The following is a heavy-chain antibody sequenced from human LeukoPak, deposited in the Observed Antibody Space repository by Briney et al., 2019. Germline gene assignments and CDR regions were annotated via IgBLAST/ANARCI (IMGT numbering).Heavy chain of an antibody. CDR2: IIPIFGTA. Sequence: SVKVSCKASGGTFSSYAISGVRQAPGQGLGWRGGIIPIFGTANYAQKFQGRVTITADESTSTAYMELSSLRSEDTAVYYCARGWDCSGGSCYFDYWGQGTLVTVSS. CDR1: GGTFSSYA. CDR3: ARGWDCSGGSCYFDY. V-gene: IGHV1-69*01. J-gene: IGHJ4*02. D-gene: IGHD2-15*01.